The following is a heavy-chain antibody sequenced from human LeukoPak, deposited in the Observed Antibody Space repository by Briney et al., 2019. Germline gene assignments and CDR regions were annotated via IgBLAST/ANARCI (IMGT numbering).Heavy chain of an antibody. CDR1: GYTFTGYY. D-gene: IGHD2-15*01. CDR2: ISAYNGNT. V-gene: IGHV1-18*01. CDR3: ARARELYCSGGSCYPGDYYYYMDV. J-gene: IGHJ6*03. Sequence: ASVRVSCKPSGYTFTGYYIHWVRRAPGQGLEWMGWISAYNGNTNYAQKLQGRVTMTTDTSTSTAYMELRSLRSDDTAVYYCARARELYCSGGSCYPGDYYYYMDVWGKGTTVTVSS.